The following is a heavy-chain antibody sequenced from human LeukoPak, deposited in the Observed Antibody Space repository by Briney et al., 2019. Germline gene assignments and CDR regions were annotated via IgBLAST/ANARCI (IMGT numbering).Heavy chain of an antibody. J-gene: IGHJ4*02. Sequence: GGSLRLSCAASGFTFSSYAMNWVRQAPGKGLEWVSSISSSSSYIYYADSAKGRFTVSRDNAKNSLYLQMNSLRAEDTAVYYCARDYDLKDYWGQGTLVTVSS. V-gene: IGHV3-21*01. CDR1: GFTFSSYA. D-gene: IGHD3-3*01. CDR3: ARDYDLKDY. CDR2: ISSSSSYI.